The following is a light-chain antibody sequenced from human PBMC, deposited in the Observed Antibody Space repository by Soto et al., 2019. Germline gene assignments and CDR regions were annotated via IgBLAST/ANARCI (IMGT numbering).Light chain of an antibody. Sequence: EIVLTQSPATLSVSPGERATLSCRASQSVSSNLAWYQQKPGQAPRLLIYGASTRETGIPARFSGSGSGTEFILSISSLQSEDFAVYYCQQFSKSTLTFGGGTKVDIK. J-gene: IGKJ4*01. V-gene: IGKV3-15*01. CDR3: QQFSKSTLT. CDR2: GAS. CDR1: QSVSSN.